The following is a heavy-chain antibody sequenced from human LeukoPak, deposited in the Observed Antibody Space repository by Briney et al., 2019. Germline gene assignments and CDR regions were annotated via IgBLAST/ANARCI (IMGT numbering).Heavy chain of an antibody. CDR2: IYHSGST. V-gene: IGHV4-38-2*01. CDR3: ARHRVWKGYYFDY. J-gene: IGHJ4*02. CDR1: GYSISSGYY. Sequence: PSETLSLTCAVSGYSISSGYYWGWVRQPPGKGPEWIGSIYHSGSTYYNPSLKSRVTISVDTSKNQFSLKLSSVTAADTAVYYCARHRVWKGYYFDYWGQGTLVTVSS. D-gene: IGHD3-16*01.